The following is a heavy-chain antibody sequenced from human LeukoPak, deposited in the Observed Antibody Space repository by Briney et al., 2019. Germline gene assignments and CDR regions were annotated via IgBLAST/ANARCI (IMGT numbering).Heavy chain of an antibody. CDR1: GYSISSGYH. CDR2: VHHSGST. D-gene: IGHD2/OR15-2a*01. Sequence: SETLSLTCTVSGYSISSGYHWAWIRQPPGKGLEWIASVHHSGSTYYNPSLKSRVTISIDTSKNQFSLKLRSVTAADTAVYYCAEYGFTFDVWGQGTMVTVSS. J-gene: IGHJ3*01. V-gene: IGHV4-38-2*02. CDR3: AEYGFTFDV.